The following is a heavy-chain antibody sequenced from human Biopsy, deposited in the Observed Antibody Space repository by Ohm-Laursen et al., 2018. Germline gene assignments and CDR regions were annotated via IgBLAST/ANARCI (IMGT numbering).Heavy chain of an antibody. CDR1: GGTFTGFD. CDR3: ALGGVLGSQMVYATSGMVV. Sequence: ASVKVSCNATGGTFTGFDINWVRQVPGQGLEWMGRMNPDSGRSNWAAKFQGRLSMTRITSVSTAFMELTSLRSEDTAVYYCALGGVLGSQMVYATSGMVVWGHGTTVTVSS. D-gene: IGHD2-8*01. J-gene: IGHJ6*01. CDR2: MNPDSGRS. V-gene: IGHV1-8*01.